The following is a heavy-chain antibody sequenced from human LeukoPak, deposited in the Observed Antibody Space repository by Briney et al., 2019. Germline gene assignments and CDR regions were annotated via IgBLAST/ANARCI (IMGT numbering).Heavy chain of an antibody. V-gene: IGHV4-59*08. CDR2: IYYSGST. J-gene: IGHJ6*02. CDR1: GGSMSPYH. D-gene: IGHD3-3*02. CDR3: ARISGHYYYYYGMDV. Sequence: SETLSLTCTVSGGSMSPYHWGWIRQPPGKGLEWTGYIYYSGSTNYNPSLKSRVTISVDTSKNQFSLKLSSVTAADTAVYYCARISGHYYYYYGMDVWGQGTTVTVSS.